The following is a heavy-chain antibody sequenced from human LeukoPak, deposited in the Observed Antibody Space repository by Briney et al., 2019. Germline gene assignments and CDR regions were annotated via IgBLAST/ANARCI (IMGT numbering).Heavy chain of an antibody. CDR2: IYFSGIT. CDR1: GGSISSSNYY. D-gene: IGHD4-17*01. J-gene: IGHJ4*02. Sequence: SETLSLTCTDSGGSISSSNYYWGWIRQPPGKGLEWIGSIYFSGITYYNPSLKSRVTVSVDTSKNQFSLKLSSVTAADTAVYYCARDSMGTTYFDYWGQGTLVTVSS. V-gene: IGHV4-39*07. CDR3: ARDSMGTTYFDY.